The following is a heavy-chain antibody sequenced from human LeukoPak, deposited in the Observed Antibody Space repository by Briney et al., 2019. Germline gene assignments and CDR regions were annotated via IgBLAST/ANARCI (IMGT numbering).Heavy chain of an antibody. D-gene: IGHD5-12*01. Sequence: PGGSLRLSCAASGFTFSSYSMNWVRQAPGKGLEWVSSISSSSSYIYYADSVKGRFTISRDNAKNSLYLQMNSLRAEDTVVYYCARSSPRGYDFDYWGQGTLVTVSS. CDR3: ARSSPRGYDFDY. J-gene: IGHJ4*02. CDR2: ISSSSSYI. CDR1: GFTFSSYS. V-gene: IGHV3-21*01.